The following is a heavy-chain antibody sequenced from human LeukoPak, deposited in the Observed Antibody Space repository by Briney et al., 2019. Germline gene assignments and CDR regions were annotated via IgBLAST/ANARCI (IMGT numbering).Heavy chain of an antibody. V-gene: IGHV4-30-4*01. Sequence: SETLSLTCTVSGGSIRSGDYYWSWIRQPPGKGLEWIGYIYYSGSTYYNPSLKSRVTISVDTSKNQFSLKLSSVTAADTAVYYCARDLGYSYGIDYWGQGTLVTVSS. CDR1: GGSIRSGDYY. CDR3: ARDLGYSYGIDY. CDR2: IYYSGST. D-gene: IGHD5-18*01. J-gene: IGHJ4*02.